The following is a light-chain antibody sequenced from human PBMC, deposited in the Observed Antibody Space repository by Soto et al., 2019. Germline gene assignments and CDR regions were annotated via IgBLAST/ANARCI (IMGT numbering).Light chain of an antibody. CDR3: QQYDSYPIT. V-gene: IGKV1D-16*01. CDR2: GTS. Sequence: DIQMTQSPSSLSASVGDRFTMTCRASQGIRNLLVWYQQKPEKAPKSLIYGTSNLESGVPSRFSGSGSGTDYTPTISSLQPEDFATYYCQQYDSYPITFGQGTRLEIK. J-gene: IGKJ5*01. CDR1: QGIRNL.